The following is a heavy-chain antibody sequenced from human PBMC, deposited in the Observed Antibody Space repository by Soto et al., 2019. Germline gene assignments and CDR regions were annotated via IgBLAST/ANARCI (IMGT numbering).Heavy chain of an antibody. V-gene: IGHV3-30-3*01. CDR1: GFTFSRHA. J-gene: IGHJ6*02. Sequence: QEQLVESGGGVVQPGRSLRLSCEASGFTFSRHAMHWVRQAPGKGLEWVAIISFDGTNKHYADSVKGRITISRDNSKNTVDLQMNSLRNDDTAVYYCARDRGYDLWSGSRGMDVWGQGTTVTVSS. CDR2: ISFDGTNK. CDR3: ARDRGYDLWSGSRGMDV. D-gene: IGHD3-3*01.